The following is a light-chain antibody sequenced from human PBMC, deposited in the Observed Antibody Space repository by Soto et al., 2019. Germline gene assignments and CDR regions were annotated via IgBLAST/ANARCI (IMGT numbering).Light chain of an antibody. CDR1: QSISNY. Sequence: DIQMTQSPSSLSASVGDRVTITCRASQSISNYLNWYQQKPGKAPKLLIYDASNLETGVPSRFSGSGSGTDFTFTITSLQPEDIATYYCQQYDHLITFGQGTRLEIK. J-gene: IGKJ5*01. V-gene: IGKV1-33*01. CDR3: QQYDHLIT. CDR2: DAS.